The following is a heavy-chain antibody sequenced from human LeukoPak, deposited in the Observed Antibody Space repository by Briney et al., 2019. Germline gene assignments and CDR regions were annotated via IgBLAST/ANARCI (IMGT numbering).Heavy chain of an antibody. CDR3: ARHRSKWLQSSFDY. J-gene: IGHJ4*02. Sequence: SETLSLTCTVAGYSISSGYDWGWIRQAPGKGLAWIGSIYHSGSTYYNPSLKSRVTISVDTSKNQFSLKLNSVTAADTAVYYCARHRSKWLQSSFDYWGQGTLVTASS. CDR2: IYHSGST. V-gene: IGHV4-38-2*02. CDR1: GYSISSGYD. D-gene: IGHD5-24*01.